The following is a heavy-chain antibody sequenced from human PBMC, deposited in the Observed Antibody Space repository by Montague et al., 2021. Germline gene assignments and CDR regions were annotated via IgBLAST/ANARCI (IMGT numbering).Heavy chain of an antibody. J-gene: IGHJ3*01. CDR3: APKIAAHKAHDGFSV. V-gene: IGHV2-5*02. Sequence: PALVKPTQTLTLTCTFSGFSLVTSGVGVAWLRQPPGKALEWLALIFWDDDKRYSPSLKSRLTITKDTTKNQVVLTLTNMDPVDTATYFCAPKIAAHKAHDGFSVWGQGTVVTVSA. CDR1: GFSLVTSGVG. D-gene: IGHD6-13*01. CDR2: IFWDDDK.